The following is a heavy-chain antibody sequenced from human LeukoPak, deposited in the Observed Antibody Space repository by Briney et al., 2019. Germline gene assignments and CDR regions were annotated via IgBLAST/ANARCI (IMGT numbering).Heavy chain of an antibody. CDR1: GGSISSGSYY. Sequence: SETLSLTCTVSGGSISSGSYYWGWIRQPPGKGLEWIGSIYYSGSTYYNPSLKSRVTISVDTSKNQFSLKLSSVTAADTAVYYCARDDDPWDYYYYGMDVWGQGTTVTVSS. J-gene: IGHJ6*02. V-gene: IGHV4-39*07. D-gene: IGHD3-16*01. CDR2: IYYSGST. CDR3: ARDDDPWDYYYYGMDV.